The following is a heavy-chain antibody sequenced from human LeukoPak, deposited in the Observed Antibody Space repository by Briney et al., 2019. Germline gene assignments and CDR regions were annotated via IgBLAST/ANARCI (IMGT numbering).Heavy chain of an antibody. CDR3: ARTRGMTVTILDY. J-gene: IGHJ4*02. Sequence: GASVKVSCKASGGTFSSYAISWVRQAPGQGLEWMGGIIPIFGTANYAQKFQGRVTITADESTSTAYMELSSLRSEDTAVYYCARTRGMTVTILDYWGQGTLVTVSS. D-gene: IGHD4-17*01. CDR2: IIPIFGTA. CDR1: GGTFSSYA. V-gene: IGHV1-69*13.